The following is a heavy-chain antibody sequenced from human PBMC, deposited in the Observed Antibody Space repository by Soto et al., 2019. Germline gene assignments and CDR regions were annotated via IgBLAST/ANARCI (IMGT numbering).Heavy chain of an antibody. CDR2: IDPRDSYT. J-gene: IGHJ5*02. CDR3: ATLYCSSSTCDSWFDL. Sequence: ESLKLSFAGCGYTFTIFWITWVRQMPGRGLEWMGRIDPRDSYTNYSPSFQGHVTISVDKSISTAYLHWGSLKASDTAMYYCATLYCSSSTCDSWFDLGGQGTLVTVSA. V-gene: IGHV5-10-1*01. D-gene: IGHD2-2*01. CDR1: GYTFTIFW.